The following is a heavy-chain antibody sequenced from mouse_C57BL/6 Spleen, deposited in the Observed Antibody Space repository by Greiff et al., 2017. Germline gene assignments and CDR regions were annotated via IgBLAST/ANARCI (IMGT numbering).Heavy chain of an antibody. J-gene: IGHJ4*01. CDR3: ARHGYYGYDEAMDY. V-gene: IGHV1-64*01. CDR1: GYTFTSYW. D-gene: IGHD2-2*01. CDR2: IHPNSGST. Sequence: QVQLQQPGAELVKPGASVKLSCKASGYTFTSYWMHWVKQRPGQGLEWIGMIHPNSGSTNYNEKFKSKATLTVDKSSSTAYMQLSSLTSEDSAVYYWARHGYYGYDEAMDYWGQGTSVTVSS.